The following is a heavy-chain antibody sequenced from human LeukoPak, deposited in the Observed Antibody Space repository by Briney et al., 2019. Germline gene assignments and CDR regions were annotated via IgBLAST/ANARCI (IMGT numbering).Heavy chain of an antibody. V-gene: IGHV3-21*01. J-gene: IGHJ4*02. CDR3: ARDWGSGSYYPTNFDY. Sequence: GGSLRLSCAASGFTFRTYWMSWVRQAPGKGLEWVSFISSSSSYIYYADSVKGRFTISRDNAKNSLYLQMNSLRAEDTAVYYCARDWGSGSYYPTNFDYWGQGILVTVSS. CDR1: GFTFRTYW. D-gene: IGHD3-10*01. CDR2: ISSSSSYI.